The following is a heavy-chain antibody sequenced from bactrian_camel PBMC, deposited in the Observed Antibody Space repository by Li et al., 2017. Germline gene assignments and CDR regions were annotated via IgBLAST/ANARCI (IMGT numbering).Heavy chain of an antibody. CDR1: GSTSMYWW. Sequence: HVQLVESGGGSVQPGGSLRLSCSAGGSTSMYWWMGWVRQTPGKGLEWVSTLKWDGTDTYYADFVKGRFTISRDNAKNTLYLHMNSLKYEDTAVYYCASLSAVASTSMKSHWGQGTQVTVS. D-gene: IGHD4*01. CDR3: ASLSAVASTSMKSH. V-gene: IGHV3S6*01. J-gene: IGHJ4*01. CDR2: LKWDGTDT.